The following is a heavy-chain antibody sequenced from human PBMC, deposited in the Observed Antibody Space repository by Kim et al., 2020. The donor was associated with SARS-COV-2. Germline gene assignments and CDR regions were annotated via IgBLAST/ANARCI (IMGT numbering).Heavy chain of an antibody. CDR1: GFTFSSYS. CDR2: ISSSSSTI. V-gene: IGHV3-48*02. Sequence: GGSLRLSCAASGFTFSSYSMNWVRQAPGKGLEWVSYISSSSSTIYYADSVKGRFTISRDNAKNSLYLQMNSLRDEDTAVYYCARDQLRYFDWLHSDAFDIWGQGTMVTVSS. CDR3: ARDQLRYFDWLHSDAFDI. J-gene: IGHJ3*02. D-gene: IGHD3-9*01.